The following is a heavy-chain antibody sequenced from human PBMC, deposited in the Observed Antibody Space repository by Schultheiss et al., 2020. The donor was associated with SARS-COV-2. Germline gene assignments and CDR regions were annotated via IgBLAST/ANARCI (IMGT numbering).Heavy chain of an antibody. J-gene: IGHJ4*02. V-gene: IGHV3-33*03. CDR1: GFTFSSYG. Sequence: GGSLRLSCAASGFTFSSYGMHWVRQAPGKGLEWVAVIWYDGSNKYYADSVKGRFTISRDNAKNTLYLQMNSLRAEDTAVYYCAKYDFWSGANFDYWGQGTLVTVSS. CDR3: AKYDFWSGANFDY. CDR2: IWYDGSNK. D-gene: IGHD3-3*01.